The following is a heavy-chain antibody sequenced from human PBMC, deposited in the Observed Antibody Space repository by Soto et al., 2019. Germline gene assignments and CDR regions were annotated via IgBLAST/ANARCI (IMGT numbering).Heavy chain of an antibody. CDR2: MSGGMGDST. D-gene: IGHD3-10*01. CDR3: ANVRGL. J-gene: IGHJ4*02. Sequence: GGSLRLSCVASGFTLTAYAMNWLRQPPGKGLEWVSAMSGGMGDSTYYADSVKGRFTISRDNSKNTLYMQMNSLRVEDTAVYYWANVRGLGGQGT. CDR1: GFTLTAYA. V-gene: IGHV3-23*01.